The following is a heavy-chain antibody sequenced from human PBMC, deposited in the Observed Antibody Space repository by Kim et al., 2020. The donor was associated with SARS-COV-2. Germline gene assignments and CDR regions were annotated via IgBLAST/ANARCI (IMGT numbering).Heavy chain of an antibody. Sequence: SETLSLTCTVSGGSISSSSYYWGWIRQPPGKGLEWIGSIYYSGSTYYNPSLKSRVTISVDTSKNQFSLKLSSVTAADTAVYYCARDLWSGWIYYDSSGYYYPTAFDIWGQGTMVTVSS. CDR3: ARDLWSGWIYYDSSGYYYPTAFDI. V-gene: IGHV4-39*07. J-gene: IGHJ3*02. D-gene: IGHD3-22*01. CDR1: GGSISSSSYY. CDR2: IYYSGST.